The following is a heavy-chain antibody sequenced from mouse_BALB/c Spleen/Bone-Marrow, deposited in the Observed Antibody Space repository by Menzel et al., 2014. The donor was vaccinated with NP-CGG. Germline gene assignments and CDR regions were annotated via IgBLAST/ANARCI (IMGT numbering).Heavy chain of an antibody. CDR2: ISSGGSYT. CDR1: GFTFSSYG. J-gene: IGHJ2*01. CDR3: ARSEGGRRGLFDY. V-gene: IGHV5-6*01. Sequence: EVKVVESGGDLVKPGGSLKLSCAASGFTFSSYGMSWVRQTPDKRLEWVATISSGGSYTYYPDSVKGRFTISRDNAKNTLYLQMSSLKSEDTAMYYCARSEGGRRGLFDYWGQGTTLTVSS.